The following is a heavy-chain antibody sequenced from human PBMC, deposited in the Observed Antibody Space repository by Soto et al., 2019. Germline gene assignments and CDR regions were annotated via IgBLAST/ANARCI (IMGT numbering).Heavy chain of an antibody. V-gene: IGHV3-30-3*01. CDR1: GFTFSSYA. Sequence: GGSLRLSCAASGFTFSSYAMHWVRQAPGKGLEWVAVISYDGSNKYYADSVKGRFTISRDNSKNTLYLQMNSLRAEDTAVYYCARENGPVVDSSGYIYWGQGTLVTVSS. CDR2: ISYDGSNK. D-gene: IGHD3-22*01. CDR3: ARENGPVVDSSGYIY. J-gene: IGHJ4*02.